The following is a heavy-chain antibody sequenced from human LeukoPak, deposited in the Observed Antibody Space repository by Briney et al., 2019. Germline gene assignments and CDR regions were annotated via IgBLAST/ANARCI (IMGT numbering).Heavy chain of an antibody. Sequence: SETPSLTCTVSGGSISSYYWSWIRQPPGKGLEWIGYIYTSGSTNYNPSLKSRVTISVDTSKNQFSLKLSSVTAADTAVYYCAGETRYYYDSSGFNYWGQGTLVTVSS. D-gene: IGHD3-22*01. J-gene: IGHJ4*02. CDR2: IYTSGST. V-gene: IGHV4-4*09. CDR3: AGETRYYYDSSGFNY. CDR1: GGSISSYY.